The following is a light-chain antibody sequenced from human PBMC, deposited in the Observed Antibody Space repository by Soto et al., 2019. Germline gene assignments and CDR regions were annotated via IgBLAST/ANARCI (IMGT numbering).Light chain of an antibody. J-gene: IGKJ2*01. CDR3: QQHNDYTAVT. V-gene: IGKV1-5*01. CDR2: DAS. CDR1: QTISSS. Sequence: DIQMTQSPSTLSASVGDRVTITCRASQTISSSLAWNQHKPGKAPKLLIFDASTLQTGVPSRFSGGGFGTEFTLTITGLQPDDFATYYCQQHNDYTAVTFGQGTKLEIK.